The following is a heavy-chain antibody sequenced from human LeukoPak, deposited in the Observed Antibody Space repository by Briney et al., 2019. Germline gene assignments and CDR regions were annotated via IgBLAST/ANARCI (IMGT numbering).Heavy chain of an antibody. CDR3: ARYCNGDTCDGALDL. CDR2: IDGDASRT. Sequence: PTGGSLRLSCAASGFTFSSYAMNWVRQAPGKGLEWVSRIDGDASRTNYADSVKGRFTVSRDNVKNMVYLQMSSLTVEDTAVYYCARYCNGDTCDGALDLWGQGTLVTVSS. V-gene: IGHV3-74*01. CDR1: GFTFSSYA. D-gene: IGHD2-15*01. J-gene: IGHJ3*01.